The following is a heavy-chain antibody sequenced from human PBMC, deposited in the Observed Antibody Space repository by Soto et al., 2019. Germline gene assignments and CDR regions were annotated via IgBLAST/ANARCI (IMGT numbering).Heavy chain of an antibody. CDR3: AREGVSSRWYNYYGMDV. Sequence: SETLSLTCTVSGGSISSYYWSWIRQPPGTGLEWIGYIYYSGSTNYNPSLKSRVTISVDTSKNQFSLKLSSVTAADTAVYYCAREGVSSRWYNYYGMDVWGQGTTVTVSS. D-gene: IGHD6-13*01. CDR1: GGSISSYY. V-gene: IGHV4-59*01. J-gene: IGHJ6*02. CDR2: IYYSGST.